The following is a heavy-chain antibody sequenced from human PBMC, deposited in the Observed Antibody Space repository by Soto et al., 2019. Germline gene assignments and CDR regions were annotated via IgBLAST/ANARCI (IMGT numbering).Heavy chain of an antibody. Sequence: SVKVSCKASGGTFSSYAISWVRQAPGQGLEWMGGIIPIFGTANYAQKFQGRVTITADESTSTAYMELSSLRSEDTAVYYCARDLRAIGYCSSTSCYPYYYYGMDVWGQGTTVTVSS. V-gene: IGHV1-69*13. D-gene: IGHD2-2*01. CDR2: IIPIFGTA. CDR3: ARDLRAIGYCSSTSCYPYYYYGMDV. J-gene: IGHJ6*02. CDR1: GGTFSSYA.